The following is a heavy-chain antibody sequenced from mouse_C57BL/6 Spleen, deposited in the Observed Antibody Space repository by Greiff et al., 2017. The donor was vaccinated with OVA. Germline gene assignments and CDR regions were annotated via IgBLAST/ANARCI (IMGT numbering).Heavy chain of an antibody. CDR3: ARGATVVAPMDY. D-gene: IGHD1-1*01. J-gene: IGHJ4*01. V-gene: IGHV5-17*01. CDR1: GFTFSDYG. Sequence: EVQVVESGGGLVKPGGSLKLSCAASGFTFSDYGMHCVRQAPEKGLEWVAYISSGSSTIYYADTVKGRFTISRDNAKNTLFLQMTSLRSEDTAMYYCARGATVVAPMDYWGQGTSVTVSS. CDR2: ISSGSSTI.